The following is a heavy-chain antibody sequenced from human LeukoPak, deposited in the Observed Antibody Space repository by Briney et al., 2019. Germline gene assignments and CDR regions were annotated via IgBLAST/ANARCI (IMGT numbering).Heavy chain of an antibody. D-gene: IGHD3-22*01. V-gene: IGHV3-23*01. CDR2: ISGNGYA. CDR3: AKVGNYYYDSSGYYFDY. Sequence: GGSLRLSCAASGFTLSSYAMNWVRQAPGKGLEWVSAISGNGYAYYADSVKGRFTISRDNSKNTLYLQMNSLRAEDTAVYYCAKVGNYYYDSSGYYFDYWGQGTLVTVSS. J-gene: IGHJ4*02. CDR1: GFTLSSYA.